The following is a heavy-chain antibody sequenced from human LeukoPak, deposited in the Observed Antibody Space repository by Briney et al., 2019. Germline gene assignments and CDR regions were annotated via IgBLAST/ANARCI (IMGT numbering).Heavy chain of an antibody. V-gene: IGHV1-2*02. CDR2: VNPHSGGT. J-gene: IGHJ4*02. Sequence: ASVKVSCKTSGYTFTEYYIHWVRQAPGHGLEWMGWVNPHSGGTNFAQSFRGRVTLTRDTSVTTAYMELSRLRSDDTAVYYCARDYGDYAGYWGQGTLVTVSS. CDR1: GYTFTEYY. CDR3: ARDYGDYAGY. D-gene: IGHD4-17*01.